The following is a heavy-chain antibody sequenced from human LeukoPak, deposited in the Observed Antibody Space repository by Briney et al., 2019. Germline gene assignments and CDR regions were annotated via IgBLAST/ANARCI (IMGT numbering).Heavy chain of an antibody. D-gene: IGHD3-10*01. J-gene: IGHJ6*02. V-gene: IGHV3-23*01. CDR2: ICSNDNNT. CDR3: ARDRRYGSGSGSRYYGMDV. CDR1: GFTFSSYA. Sequence: GGSLRLSCAASGFTFSSYAMNWVRQAPGKGLEWVSAICSNDNNTYYANSVKGRFTISRDNSKNTMYLQMNSLRAEDTAVYYCARDRRYGSGSGSRYYGMDVWGQGTTVTVSS.